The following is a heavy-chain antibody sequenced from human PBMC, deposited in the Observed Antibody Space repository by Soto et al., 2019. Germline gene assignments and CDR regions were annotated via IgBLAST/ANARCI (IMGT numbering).Heavy chain of an antibody. CDR1: GGSFSGYY. CDR2: INHSGST. CDR3: ARGFQGPAAAGQNIPYYYYYMDV. D-gene: IGHD6-13*01. Sequence: SETLSLTCAVYGGSFSGYYWSWIRQPPGKGLEWIGEINHSGSTNYNPSLKSRVTISVDTSKNQFSLKLSSVTAADTAVYYCARGFQGPAAAGQNIPYYYYYMDVWGKGTTVTVSS. J-gene: IGHJ6*03. V-gene: IGHV4-34*01.